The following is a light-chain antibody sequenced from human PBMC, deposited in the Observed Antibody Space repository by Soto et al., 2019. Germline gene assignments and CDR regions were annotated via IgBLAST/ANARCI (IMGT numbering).Light chain of an antibody. J-gene: IGLJ1*01. CDR1: SSNIGAGYD. CDR2: GNS. CDR3: QSYDSSLSGYV. V-gene: IGLV1-40*01. Sequence: QSVLTQPPSLSWAPGQRATISCTGSSSNIGAGYDVHWYQQLPGTAPKLLIYGNSNRPSGVPDRFSGSKSGTSASLAITGLQAEDEADYYCQSYDSSLSGYVFGTGTKVTVL.